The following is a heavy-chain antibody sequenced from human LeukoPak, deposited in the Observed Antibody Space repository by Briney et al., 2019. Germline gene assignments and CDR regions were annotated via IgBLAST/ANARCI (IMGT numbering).Heavy chain of an antibody. CDR3: ARDRTYYYDIAQDY. Sequence: ASVKVSCKASGYNFTSYAMNWVRQAPGQELEWMGWINTNTGNPTYAQGFTGRFVFSLDTSVSTAYLQISSLKAEDTAVYYCARDRTYYYDIAQDYWGQGTLVTVSS. CDR2: INTNTGNP. V-gene: IGHV7-4-1*02. D-gene: IGHD3-22*01. CDR1: GYNFTSYA. J-gene: IGHJ4*02.